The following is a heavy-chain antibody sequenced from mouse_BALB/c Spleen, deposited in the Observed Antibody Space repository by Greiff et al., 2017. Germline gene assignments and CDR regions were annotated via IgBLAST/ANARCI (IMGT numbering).Heavy chain of an antibody. Sequence: EVMLVESGGGLVQPGGSLKLSCAASGFTFSSYTMSWVRQTPEKRLEWVAYISNGGGSTYYPDTVKGRFTISRDNAKNTLYLQMSSLKSEDTAMYYCARHSTMITSYIDYWGQGTTLTVSS. CDR2: ISNGGGST. V-gene: IGHV5-12-2*01. CDR3: ARHSTMITSYIDY. D-gene: IGHD2-4*01. J-gene: IGHJ2*01. CDR1: GFTFSSYT.